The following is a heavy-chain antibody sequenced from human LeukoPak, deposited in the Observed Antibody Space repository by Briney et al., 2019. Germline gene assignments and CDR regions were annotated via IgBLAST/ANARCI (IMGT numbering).Heavy chain of an antibody. D-gene: IGHD3-10*01. CDR2: IKQDGGEK. J-gene: IGHJ6*04. V-gene: IGHV3-7*01. Sequence: GGSLRLSCAASGFTFSSYWMSWVRQAPGKGLEWVANIKQDGGEKYYVGSVKGRFTVSRDNAKNSLYLRMNSLRAEDTAVYYCAREWNYYGSGIMDVWGKGTTVTVSS. CDR1: GFTFSSYW. CDR3: AREWNYYGSGIMDV.